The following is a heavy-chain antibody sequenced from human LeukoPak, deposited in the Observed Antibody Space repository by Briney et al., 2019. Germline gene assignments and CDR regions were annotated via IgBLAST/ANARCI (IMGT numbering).Heavy chain of an antibody. CDR3: ATEYSSGWYTDGQH. J-gene: IGHJ1*01. V-gene: IGHV3-7*01. D-gene: IGHD6-19*01. Sequence: GGSLRLSCAASGFTFSSYWMTWVRQAPGKGLEWVANIKQDGSEKYYVDSVKGRFTISRDNAKNSLYLQMNSLRAEDTAVYYCATEYSSGWYTDGQHWGQGTLVTVSS. CDR1: GFTFSSYW. CDR2: IKQDGSEK.